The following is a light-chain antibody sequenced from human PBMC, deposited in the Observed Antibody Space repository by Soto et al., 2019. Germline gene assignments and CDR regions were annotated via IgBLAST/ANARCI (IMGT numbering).Light chain of an antibody. J-gene: IGKJ5*01. CDR3: QQTYSSLIT. CDR1: QSISSY. Sequence: DIQMTQSPSSLSASVGDRVTITCRAGQSISSYLNWYQQKPEKAPKLLIYAASSLQSGVPSRFSGSGSGTDFTLTISSLQPEDSATYYCQQTYSSLITFGQGTRLEIK. V-gene: IGKV1-39*01. CDR2: AAS.